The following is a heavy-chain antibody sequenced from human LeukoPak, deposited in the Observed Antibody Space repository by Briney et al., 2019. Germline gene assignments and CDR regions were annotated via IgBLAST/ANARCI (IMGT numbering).Heavy chain of an antibody. Sequence: PGGSLRLSCAASGFSFSDYGLHWVRQAPGKGLEWVALISYDGSQKNFADSVKGRFTTSRDNSKFTMYLEMNSLRAEDTAVYFCARGKDGWGIHDFWGQGTLVTVSS. CDR2: ISYDGSQK. J-gene: IGHJ4*02. CDR3: ARGKDGWGIHDF. D-gene: IGHD3-16*01. V-gene: IGHV3-30*03. CDR1: GFSFSDYG.